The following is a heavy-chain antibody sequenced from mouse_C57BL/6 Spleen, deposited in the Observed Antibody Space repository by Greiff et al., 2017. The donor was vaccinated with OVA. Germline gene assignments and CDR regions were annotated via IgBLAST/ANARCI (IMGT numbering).Heavy chain of an antibody. J-gene: IGHJ1*03. CDR2: IYPSDSET. CDR1: GYTFTSYW. Sequence: QVHVKQPGAELVRPGSSVKLSCKASGYTFTSYWMDWVKPRPGQGLEWIGNIYPSDSETHYNQKFKDKATLTVDKSSSTAYMQLSSLTSEDSAVYYCARDYGSSPYWYFDVWGTGTTVTVSS. V-gene: IGHV1-61*01. D-gene: IGHD1-1*01. CDR3: ARDYGSSPYWYFDV.